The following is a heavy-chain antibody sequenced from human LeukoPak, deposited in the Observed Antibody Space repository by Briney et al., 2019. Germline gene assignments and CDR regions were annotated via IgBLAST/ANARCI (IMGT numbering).Heavy chain of an antibody. CDR3: ARDLEYGSGSSPDY. V-gene: IGHV1-18*01. CDR2: SSSYNGNT. D-gene: IGHD3-10*01. J-gene: IGHJ4*02. Sequence: GAPVKVSCKASGYTXTNYGVSWVRQAPGQGLEWMGWSSSYNGNTNYAQKLQRRVTMTTDTSTTTSYMELRSLSADDTAVSYGARDLEYGSGSSPDYWGQGTLVTVSS. CDR1: GYTXTNYG.